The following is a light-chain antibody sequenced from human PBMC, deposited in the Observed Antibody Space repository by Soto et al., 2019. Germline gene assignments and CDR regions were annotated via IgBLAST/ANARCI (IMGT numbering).Light chain of an antibody. CDR1: QSSSTY. CDR3: QQSHSTPYT. Sequence: DIQMTQSPSSLSASVGDRVTITCRASQSSSTYLTWYQQKPGKAPNLLIYAASTLQSGVPSRFSGSGSRTDFTLIISSLQPEDLGTYDSQQSHSTPYTYDQGTKLETK. CDR2: AAS. V-gene: IGKV1-39*01. J-gene: IGKJ2*01.